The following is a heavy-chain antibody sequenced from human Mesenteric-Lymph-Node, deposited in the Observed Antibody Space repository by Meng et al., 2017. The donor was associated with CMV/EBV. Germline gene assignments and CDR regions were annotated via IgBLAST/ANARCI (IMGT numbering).Heavy chain of an antibody. V-gene: IGHV3-38-3*01. D-gene: IGHD2-2*02. CDR2: ISGGST. J-gene: IGHJ6*02. Sequence: GGSLRLSCAASGFTVSSNEMSWVRQAPGKGLEWVSSISGGSTYYADSRKGRFTISRDNSKNTLHLQMNSLRAEDTAVYYCARGCSSTSCYTSADYYYFGLDVWGQGTTVTVSS. CDR3: ARGCSSTSCYTSADYYYFGLDV. CDR1: GFTVSSNE.